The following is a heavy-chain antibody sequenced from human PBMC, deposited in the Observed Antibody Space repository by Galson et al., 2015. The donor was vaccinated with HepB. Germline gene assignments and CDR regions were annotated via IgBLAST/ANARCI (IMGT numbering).Heavy chain of an antibody. V-gene: IGHV2-5*02. Sequence: PALVKPTQTLTLTCTFSGLSLTTTGVGVGWIRQPPGKALEWLALVFWDDAKRYSPSLKSRLTITKDTSKNQVVLTMTNMDPVDTATYYCARRPHGDYSYYFDCWGQGTLVTVSS. CDR1: GLSLTTTGVG. D-gene: IGHD4-17*01. J-gene: IGHJ4*02. CDR2: VFWDDAK. CDR3: ARRPHGDYSYYFDC.